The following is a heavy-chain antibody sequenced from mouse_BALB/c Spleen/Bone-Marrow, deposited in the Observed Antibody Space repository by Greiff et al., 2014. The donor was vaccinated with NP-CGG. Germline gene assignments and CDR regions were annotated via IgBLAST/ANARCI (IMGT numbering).Heavy chain of an antibody. J-gene: IGHJ2*01. Sequence: QVQLQQSASELARPGASVRLSCRASGYTFTGYTMQWVKQRPGQGLEWIGYIVPRSGYTDYNQKFKDKTTLTTDKSSNTAYMQLSRLTSEDSAVYYFAREDITTAYFDYWGQGTPLTVSA. D-gene: IGHD1-2*01. CDR1: GYTFTGYT. CDR3: AREDITTAYFDY. V-gene: IGHV1-4*02. CDR2: IVPRSGYT.